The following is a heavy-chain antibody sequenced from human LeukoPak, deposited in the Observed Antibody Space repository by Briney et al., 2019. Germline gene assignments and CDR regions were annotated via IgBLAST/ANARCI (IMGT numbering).Heavy chain of an antibody. CDR3: ARDSVDYVWGSYRLDAFDI. V-gene: IGHV1-2*02. CDR2: INPNSGGT. J-gene: IGHJ3*02. CDR1: GYTFTGYY. Sequence: ASVKVSCKASGYTFTGYYMHWVRQAPGQGLEWMGWINPNSGGTNYAQKLQGRVTMTTDTSTSTAYMELRSLRSDDTAVYYCARDSVDYVWGSYRLDAFDIWGQGTMVTVSS. D-gene: IGHD3-16*02.